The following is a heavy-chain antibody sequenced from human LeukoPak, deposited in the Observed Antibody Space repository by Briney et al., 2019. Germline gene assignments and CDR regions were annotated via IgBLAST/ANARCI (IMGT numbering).Heavy chain of an antibody. D-gene: IGHD2-15*01. V-gene: IGHV3-48*01. Sequence: GGSLRLSCAASGFPLSSYSINWVRQAPGKGLEWVSYISSSGSAIYYVDSVKGRFTVSRDNAKNSLFVQMNSPRAEDTAVYYCVRVKGSYFDYWGQGALVTVSS. CDR3: VRVKGSYFDY. CDR1: GFPLSSYS. J-gene: IGHJ4*02. CDR2: ISSSGSAI.